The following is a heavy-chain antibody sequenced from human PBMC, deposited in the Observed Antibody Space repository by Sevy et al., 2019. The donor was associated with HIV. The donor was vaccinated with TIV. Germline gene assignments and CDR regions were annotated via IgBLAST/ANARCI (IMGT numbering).Heavy chain of an antibody. J-gene: IGHJ6*02. Sequence: GGSLRLSCAASGFTFSSYGMHWVRQAPGKGLEWVAFIRYDGSNKYYEDSVKGRFTISRENSKNTLYLQTNSLRAEETAVYYCAKDLCSSTSCYVYYYYYGMDVWGQGTTVTVSS. CDR3: AKDLCSSTSCYVYYYYYGMDV. V-gene: IGHV3-30*02. D-gene: IGHD2-2*01. CDR1: GFTFSSYG. CDR2: IRYDGSNK.